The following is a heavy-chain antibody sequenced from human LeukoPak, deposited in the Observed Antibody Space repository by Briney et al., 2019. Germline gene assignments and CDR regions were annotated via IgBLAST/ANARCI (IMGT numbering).Heavy chain of an antibody. CDR2: IYYSGST. Sequence: SETLSLTCTVSGGSIRSDFWSWIRQPPGKGLEWIGHIYYSGSTNYNPSLKSRVTISVDTSKNQFSLKLSSVTAADTAVYYCARRDYDILTGTRYFDYWGQGTLVTVSS. V-gene: IGHV4-59*08. CDR1: GGSIRSDF. D-gene: IGHD3-9*01. CDR3: ARRDYDILTGTRYFDY. J-gene: IGHJ4*02.